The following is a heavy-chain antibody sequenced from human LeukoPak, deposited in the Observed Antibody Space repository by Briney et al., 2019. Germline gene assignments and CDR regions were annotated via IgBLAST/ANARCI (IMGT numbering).Heavy chain of an antibody. J-gene: IGHJ4*02. V-gene: IGHV4-59*12. CDR1: GGSISRYY. CDR3: ARVGYCSSTSCYLPTFDY. Sequence: PSETLSLTCTVSGGSISRYYWSWIRQPPGKGLEWIGYIYYSGSTNYNPSLKSRVTISVDTSKNQFSLKLSSVTAADTAVYYCARVGYCSSTSCYLPTFDYWGQGTLVTVSS. CDR2: IYYSGST. D-gene: IGHD2-2*03.